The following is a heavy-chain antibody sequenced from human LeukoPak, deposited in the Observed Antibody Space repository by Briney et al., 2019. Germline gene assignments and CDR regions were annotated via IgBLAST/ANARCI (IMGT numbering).Heavy chain of an antibody. CDR2: ISSISSYI. CDR3: ARGRGYSGYDSFDY. D-gene: IGHD5-12*01. J-gene: IGHJ4*02. V-gene: IGHV3-21*01. CDR1: GSTFSSYS. Sequence: GGSLRLSCAASGSTFSSYSMNWVRQAPGKELEWVSSISSISSYIYYPDSVKGRFTISRDNAKNSLYLQMNSLRAEDTAVYYCARGRGYSGYDSFDYWGQGTLVTVSS.